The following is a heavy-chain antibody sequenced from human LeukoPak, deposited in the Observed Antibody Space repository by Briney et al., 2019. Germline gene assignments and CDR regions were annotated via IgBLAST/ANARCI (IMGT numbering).Heavy chain of an antibody. D-gene: IGHD1-26*01. CDR1: GYTFTSYG. CDR2: ISAYNGNT. V-gene: IGHV1-18*01. J-gene: IGHJ6*03. CDR3: ASYSGSYYEDYYYYMDV. Sequence: ASVKVSCKASGYTFTSYGISWVRQAPGQGLEWMGWISAYNGNTNYAQKLQGRVTMTTDTSASTAYMELRSLRSDDTAVYYCASYSGSYYEDYYYYMDVWGKGTTVTISS.